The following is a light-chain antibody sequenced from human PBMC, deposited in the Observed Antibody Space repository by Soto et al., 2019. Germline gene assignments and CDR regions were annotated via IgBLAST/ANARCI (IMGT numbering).Light chain of an antibody. Sequence: EIVMTQSPATLSVSPGERATLSCRASQSVSSNLAWYQQKPGQAPRLLIYGASIRATGIPARFSGSGSGTGFTLTISSLQSEDFAVYYCQQYNNWLLLTFGGGTKVEIK. J-gene: IGKJ4*01. CDR3: QQYNNWLLLT. V-gene: IGKV3D-15*01. CDR2: GAS. CDR1: QSVSSN.